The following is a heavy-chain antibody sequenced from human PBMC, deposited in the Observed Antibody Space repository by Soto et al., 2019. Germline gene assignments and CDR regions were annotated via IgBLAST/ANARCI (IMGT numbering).Heavy chain of an antibody. V-gene: IGHV1-69*08. CDR1: GGTFSSYT. J-gene: IGHJ4*02. Sequence: QVQLVQSGAEVKKPGSSVKVSCKASGGTFSSYTISWVRQAPGQGLEWMGRIIPILGIANYAQKFQGRVTITADKSTSTACMELSSLRSEDTAVYYCARDSAYGSGSYPDYWGQGTLVTVSS. CDR2: IIPILGIA. D-gene: IGHD3-10*01. CDR3: ARDSAYGSGSYPDY.